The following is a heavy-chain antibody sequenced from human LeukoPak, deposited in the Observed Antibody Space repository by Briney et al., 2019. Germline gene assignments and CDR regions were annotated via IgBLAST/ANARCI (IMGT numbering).Heavy chain of an antibody. Sequence: SETLSLTCTVSGGSISSYYWGWIRQPPGKGLEWIGSIYYSGSTYYNPSLKSRVTISVDTSKNQFSLKLSSVTAADPAVYYCARDEYDFWSGYPEYYFDYWGQGTLVTVSS. D-gene: IGHD3-3*01. V-gene: IGHV4-39*07. CDR2: IYYSGST. CDR3: ARDEYDFWSGYPEYYFDY. CDR1: GGSISSYY. J-gene: IGHJ4*02.